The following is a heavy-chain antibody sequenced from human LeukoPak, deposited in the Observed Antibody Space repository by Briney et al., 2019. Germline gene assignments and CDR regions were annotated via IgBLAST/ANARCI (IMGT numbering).Heavy chain of an antibody. CDR2: ISWNSGSI. D-gene: IGHD3-10*01. CDR3: AKDKGDHYYGSGGYSDY. CDR1: GFTFDDYA. Sequence: GRSLRLSCAASGFTFDDYAMHWVRQAPGKGLEWVSGISWNSGSIGYADSVKGRFTISRDNAKNSLYLQMNSLRAKDTALYYCAKDKGDHYYGSGGYSDYWGQGTLVTVSS. V-gene: IGHV3-9*01. J-gene: IGHJ4*02.